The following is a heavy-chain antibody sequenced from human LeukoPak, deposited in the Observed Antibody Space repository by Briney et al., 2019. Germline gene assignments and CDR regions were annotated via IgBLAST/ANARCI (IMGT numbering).Heavy chain of an antibody. CDR1: GFTFSSYA. CDR2: ISYDGSNK. Sequence: PSGGSLRLSCAASGFTFSSYAMHWVRQAPGKGLEWVAVISYDGSNKYYADSVKGRFTISRDNSKNTLCLQMNSLRAEDTAVYYCARGVLRYFDHDAFDIWGQGTMVTVSS. D-gene: IGHD3-9*01. CDR3: ARGVLRYFDHDAFDI. J-gene: IGHJ3*02. V-gene: IGHV3-30-3*01.